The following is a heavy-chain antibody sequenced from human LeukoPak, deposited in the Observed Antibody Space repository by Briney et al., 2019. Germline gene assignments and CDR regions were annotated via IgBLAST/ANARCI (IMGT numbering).Heavy chain of an antibody. J-gene: IGHJ2*01. V-gene: IGHV4-39*01. CDR3: AETRYFDL. CDR1: GGSISSSSYY. CDR2: IYYGGST. Sequence: SETLSLTCTVSGGSISSSSYYWGWIRQAPGKGLEWIGRIYYGGSTYYNPTLKSRVTISVDTSKNQFSLKLSSVTAADTAVYYCAETRYFDLWGRGTLVTVSS.